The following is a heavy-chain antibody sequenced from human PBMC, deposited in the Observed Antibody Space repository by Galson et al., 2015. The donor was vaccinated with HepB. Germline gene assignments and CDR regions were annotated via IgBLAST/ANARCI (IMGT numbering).Heavy chain of an antibody. Sequence: SVKVSCKASGYTLTGYYMHWVRQAPGQGLEWMGRINPNSGGTNYAQKFQGRVTMTRDTSISTAYMELSRLRSDDTAVYYCARGPLFYGDYVGGGGYWGQGTLVTVSS. CDR2: INPNSGGT. CDR3: ARGPLFYGDYVGGGGY. V-gene: IGHV1-2*06. CDR1: GYTLTGYY. D-gene: IGHD4-17*01. J-gene: IGHJ4*02.